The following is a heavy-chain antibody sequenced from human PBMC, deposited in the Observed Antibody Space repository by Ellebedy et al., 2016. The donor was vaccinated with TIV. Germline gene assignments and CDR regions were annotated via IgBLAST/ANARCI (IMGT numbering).Heavy chain of an antibody. CDR2: IWYDGTKK. CDR1: GFSFRDYG. CDR3: AREMLTGYYYYMDV. D-gene: IGHD3-10*02. V-gene: IGHV3-33*01. Sequence: GESLKISXAASGFSFRDYGMHWVRQAPGKGLEWVAIIWYDGTKKYYLDSVKGRFTISRDNSKNTLYLQMNSLRAEDTAVYYCAREMLTGYYYYMDVWGKGTTVTVSS. J-gene: IGHJ6*03.